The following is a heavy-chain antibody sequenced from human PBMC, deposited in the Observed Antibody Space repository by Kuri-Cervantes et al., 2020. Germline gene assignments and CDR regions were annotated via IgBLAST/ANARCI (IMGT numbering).Heavy chain of an antibody. Sequence: GGSLRLSCAASGFTFSSYAMHWVRQAPGKGLEWVAVISYDGSNKYYADSVKGRFTISRDNSKNTLYLQMNSLRAEDTAVYYCARGRLDDFWSGYYARGYYYGMDVWGQGTTVTVSS. CDR1: GFTFSSYA. J-gene: IGHJ6*02. V-gene: IGHV3-30-3*01. CDR2: ISYDGSNK. CDR3: ARGRLDDFWSGYYARGYYYGMDV. D-gene: IGHD3-3*01.